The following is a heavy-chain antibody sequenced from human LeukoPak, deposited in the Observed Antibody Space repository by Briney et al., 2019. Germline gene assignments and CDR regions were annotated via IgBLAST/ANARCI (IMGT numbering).Heavy chain of an antibody. D-gene: IGHD3-22*01. Sequence: SETLSLTCAVYGGSFSGYYWSWIRQPPGKGLEWIGEINHSGSTNYNPSLKSRVTISVDTSKNQFSLKLSSVTAADTAVYYCARGLGYDSSGRYYFDYGGQGTLVTVSS. V-gene: IGHV4-34*01. J-gene: IGHJ4*02. CDR1: GGSFSGYY. CDR2: INHSGST. CDR3: ARGLGYDSSGRYYFDY.